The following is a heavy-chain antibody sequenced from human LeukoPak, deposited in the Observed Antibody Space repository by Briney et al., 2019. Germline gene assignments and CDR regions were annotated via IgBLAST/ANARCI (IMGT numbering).Heavy chain of an antibody. J-gene: IGHJ3*02. V-gene: IGHV3-23*01. CDR2: ISGSGGST. D-gene: IGHD3-22*01. CDR1: GFTFSSYG. Sequence: GGSLRLSCAASGFTFSSYGMSWVRQAPGKGLEWVSAISGSGGSTYYADSVKGLFTISRDNSKNTLYLQLNSLRAEDTAVYYCAKTLTMIVVGDAFDIWGQGTMVTVSS. CDR3: AKTLTMIVVGDAFDI.